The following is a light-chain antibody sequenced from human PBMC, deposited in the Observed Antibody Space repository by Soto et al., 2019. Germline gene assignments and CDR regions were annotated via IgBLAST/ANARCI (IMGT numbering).Light chain of an antibody. J-gene: IGKJ4*01. CDR3: QQRSNWPLT. V-gene: IGKV3-11*01. CDR1: QSVSNNY. CDR2: GAS. Sequence: DTVLTQSPGTLSLSPGERATLSCRASQSVSNNYLAWYQQKPGQAPRLLIYGASNRATGIPARFSGSGSGTDFTLTISSLEPEDFAVYYCQQRSNWPLTFGGGTKVDIK.